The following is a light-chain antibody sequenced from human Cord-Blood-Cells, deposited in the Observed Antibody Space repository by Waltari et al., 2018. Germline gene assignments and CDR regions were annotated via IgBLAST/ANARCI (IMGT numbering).Light chain of an antibody. J-gene: IGLJ2*01. CDR2: EVS. CDR1: SSDVGVYNY. V-gene: IGLV2-14*01. Sequence: QPALTQPASVSGSPGQSITISCTGTSSDVGVYNYVSWYQQHPGKAPKLMIYEVSNRPSGVSNRFSGSKSGNTASLTISGLQAEDEADYYCSSYTSSSTRVVFGGGTKLTVL. CDR3: SSYTSSSTRVV.